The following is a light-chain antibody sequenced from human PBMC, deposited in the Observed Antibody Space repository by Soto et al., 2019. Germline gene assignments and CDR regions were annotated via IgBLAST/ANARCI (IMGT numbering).Light chain of an antibody. Sequence: IQMTQSASSLSASVGDRVTISCQASQGISRSLAWYQQKPGKAPKLLIYAASSLQSGVPSRFSGSGFGTDFTLTISSLKHEDSAIYYCQQADTFTITFGQGTRLEIK. J-gene: IGKJ5*01. CDR3: QQADTFTIT. CDR2: AAS. CDR1: QGISRS. V-gene: IGKV1D-12*01.